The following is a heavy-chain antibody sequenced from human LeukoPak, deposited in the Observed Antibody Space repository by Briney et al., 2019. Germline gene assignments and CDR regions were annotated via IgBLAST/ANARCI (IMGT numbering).Heavy chain of an antibody. CDR2: IYSGGST. CDR3: ARDFGWLKTFDY. CDR1: GFTVSHNY. J-gene: IGHJ4*02. D-gene: IGHD5-12*01. V-gene: IGHV3-66*01. Sequence: GRSLRLSCAASGFTVSHNYMSWVRQAPGKGLEWVSVIYSGGSTYYADSVKGRFTISRDNSKNTLYLQMNSLRAEDTAVYYCARDFGWLKTFDYWGLGTLVTVSS.